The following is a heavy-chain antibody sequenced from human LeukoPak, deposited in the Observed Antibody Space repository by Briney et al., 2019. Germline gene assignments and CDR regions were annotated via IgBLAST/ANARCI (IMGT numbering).Heavy chain of an antibody. CDR2: ISNSGSTI. D-gene: IGHD3-22*01. V-gene: IGHV3-48*03. J-gene: IGHJ4*02. CDR1: GFTFSSYE. CDR3: ARVSSYDSSGYHFDY. Sequence: GGSLRLSCAAPGFTFSSYEMNWVRQAPGKGLEWVSYISNSGSTIYYADSVKGRFTISRDNAKNSLYLQMNSLRAEDTAVYYCARVSSYDSSGYHFDYWGQGTLVTVSS.